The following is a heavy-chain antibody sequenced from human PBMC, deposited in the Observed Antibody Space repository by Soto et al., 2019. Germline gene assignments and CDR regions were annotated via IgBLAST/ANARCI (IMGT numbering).Heavy chain of an antibody. J-gene: IGHJ6*02. V-gene: IGHV1-2*04. CDR1: GYTFTGYY. D-gene: IGHD6-13*01. CDR2: INPNSGGT. Sequence: GPSVKVSCKASGYTFTGYYMHWVRQAPGQGFEWMGWINPNSGGTNYAQKFQGWVTMTRDTSISTAYMELSRLRSDDTAVYYCARAGSSSWYKYYYYGMDVWGQGTTVTVS. CDR3: ARAGSSSWYKYYYYGMDV.